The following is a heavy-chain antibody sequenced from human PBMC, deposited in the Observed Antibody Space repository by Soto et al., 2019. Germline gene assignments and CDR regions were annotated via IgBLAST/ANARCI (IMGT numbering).Heavy chain of an antibody. J-gene: IGHJ6*03. CDR3: ARAIIVVVPAAPSPFYYSYMDV. CDR1: GGSISSYY. D-gene: IGHD2-2*01. Sequence: SETLSLTCTVSGGSISSYYWSWIRQPPGKGLEWIGYIYYSGSTNYNPSLKSRVTISVDTSKNQFSLKLSSVTAADTAVYYCARAIIVVVPAAPSPFYYSYMDVWGKGTTVTVSS. V-gene: IGHV4-59*01. CDR2: IYYSGST.